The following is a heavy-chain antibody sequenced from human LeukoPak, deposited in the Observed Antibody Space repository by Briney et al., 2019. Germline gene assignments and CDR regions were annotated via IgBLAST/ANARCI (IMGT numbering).Heavy chain of an antibody. CDR3: ARHGTYYYDSSGYSRGGYYYYYMDV. Sequence: MSGGSLRLSCAASGFTFSNAWMSWVRQAPGKGLEWIGEINHSGSTNYNPSLKSRVTISVDTSKNQFSLKLSSVTAADTAVYYCARHGTYYYDSSGYSRGGYYYYYMDVWGKGTTVTISS. D-gene: IGHD3-22*01. J-gene: IGHJ6*03. CDR2: INHSGST. V-gene: IGHV4-34*01. CDR1: GFTFSNAW.